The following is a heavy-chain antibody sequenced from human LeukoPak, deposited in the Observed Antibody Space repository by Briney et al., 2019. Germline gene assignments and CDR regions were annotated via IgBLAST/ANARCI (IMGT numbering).Heavy chain of an antibody. CDR2: IYYGGST. CDR3: ARRTMAIYFDY. D-gene: IGHD5-24*01. V-gene: IGHV4-39*01. CDR1: GGSISSSSYY. J-gene: IGHJ4*02. Sequence: SETLSLTCTVSGGSISSSSYYWGWIRQPPGKGLEWIGSIYYGGSTYYNPSLKSRVTISVDTSKNQFSLKLSSVTAADTAVDYCARRTMAIYFDYWGQGTLVTVSS.